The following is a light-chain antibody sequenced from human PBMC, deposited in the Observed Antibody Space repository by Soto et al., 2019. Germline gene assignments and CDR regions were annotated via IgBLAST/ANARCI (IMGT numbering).Light chain of an antibody. J-gene: IGKJ1*01. V-gene: IGKV3-20*01. CDR2: GAS. Sequence: IILTQSPGTRSLSPGERVTLSCKASQTINNNYVAWYQQRPGRAPRLLVYGASARATGIPDRFSGSGSGTDFTLTISRLEPEDFAVYYCQQYGSSPGTFGQGTKVDIK. CDR1: QTINNNY. CDR3: QQYGSSPGT.